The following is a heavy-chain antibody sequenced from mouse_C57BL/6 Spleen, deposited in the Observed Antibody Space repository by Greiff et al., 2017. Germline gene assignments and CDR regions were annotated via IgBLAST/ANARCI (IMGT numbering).Heavy chain of an antibody. CDR3: ARAYDGYPYYYAMDY. D-gene: IGHD2-3*01. CDR1: GYTFTDYY. V-gene: IGHV1-19*01. CDR2: INPYNGGT. Sequence: VQLKESGPVLVKPGASVKMSCKASGYTFTDYYMNWVKQSHGKSLEWIGVINPYNGGTSYNQKFKGKATLTVDKSSSTAYMELNSLTSEDSAVYYCARAYDGYPYYYAMDYWGQGTSVTVSS. J-gene: IGHJ4*01.